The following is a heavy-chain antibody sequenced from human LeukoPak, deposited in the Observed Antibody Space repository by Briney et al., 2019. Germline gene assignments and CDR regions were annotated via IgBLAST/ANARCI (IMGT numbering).Heavy chain of an antibody. CDR3: ARQIVGATNWFDP. Sequence: ASVKVSCKASGYTFISYAIIWVRHAHGQGLEWMGWISANNGNTNYAHKLQGRVTMTTDTSTSTAYMELRTLTSDDTAVYYCARQIVGATNWFDPWGQGTLVTVSS. CDR2: ISANNGNT. D-gene: IGHD1-26*01. CDR1: GYTFISYA. V-gene: IGHV1-18*01. J-gene: IGHJ5*02.